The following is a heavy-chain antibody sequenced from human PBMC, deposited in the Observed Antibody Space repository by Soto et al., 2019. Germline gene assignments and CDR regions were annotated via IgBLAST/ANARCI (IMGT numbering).Heavy chain of an antibody. CDR3: ARGSDYPSSFDY. J-gene: IGHJ4*02. CDR2: INHSGTT. CDR1: GGSFSGYT. D-gene: IGHD3-16*01. Sequence: PSETLSLTCAVYGGSFSGYTWIWIRQPPGKGLEWIGEINHSGTTNHNPSLKSRVIISVDTSKKQFSLKLTSVTAAHTAVYYCARGSDYPSSFDYWGQGTLVTVSS. V-gene: IGHV4-34*01.